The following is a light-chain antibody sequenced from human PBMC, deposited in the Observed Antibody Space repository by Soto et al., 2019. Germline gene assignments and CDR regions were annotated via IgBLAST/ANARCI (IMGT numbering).Light chain of an antibody. J-gene: IGKJ4*01. Sequence: DIQMRQSLSSLSAAVGDRVTITCRASQSNSSYLNWYQQKPGKAPKLLIYAASSLQSGVPSRFSGSGSGTDFTLTISSLQPEDFATYYGQQSYSTPLTFGGGTKVEIK. CDR1: QSNSSY. CDR2: AAS. CDR3: QQSYSTPLT. V-gene: IGKV1-39*01.